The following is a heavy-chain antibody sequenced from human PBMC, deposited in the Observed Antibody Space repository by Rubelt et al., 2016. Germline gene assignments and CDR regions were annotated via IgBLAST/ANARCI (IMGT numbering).Heavy chain of an antibody. CDR1: GGSISSYY. D-gene: IGHD5-24*01. Sequence: QVQLQESGPGLVKPSETLSLTCTVSGGSISSYYWSWIRQPPGKGLEWIGEINHSGSTNYNPSLQSRVTISVDTSKNQFSLKLSSVTAADTAVYYCARGQGRDGYIHWGQGTLVTVSS. J-gene: IGHJ4*02. CDR3: ARGQGRDGYIH. CDR2: INHSGST. V-gene: IGHV4-59*01.